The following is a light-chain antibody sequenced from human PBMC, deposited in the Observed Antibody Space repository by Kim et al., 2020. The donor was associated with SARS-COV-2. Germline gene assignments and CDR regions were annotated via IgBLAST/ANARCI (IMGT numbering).Light chain of an antibody. CDR1: SSDVGSYNL. CDR2: EVS. V-gene: IGLV2-23*02. CDR3: CSYAGSR. Sequence: GSPGQSITISCTGTSSDVGSYNLVSWYQQHPGKAPKLMIYEVSKRPSGVSNRFSGSKSGNTASLTISGLQAEDEADYYCCSYAGSRFGGGTQLTV. J-gene: IGLJ2*01.